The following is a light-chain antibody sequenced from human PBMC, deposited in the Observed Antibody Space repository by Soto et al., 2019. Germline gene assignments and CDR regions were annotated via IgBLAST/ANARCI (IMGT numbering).Light chain of an antibody. CDR2: DAS. CDR1: QSVTSD. Sequence: IVLAQSPATLSFSPGKSATFSCRASQSVTSDLVWYRQKPGQAPWLLIYDASNSATGIPARCSGSGSGTYFTLTISSLEPEDFAVYYCQQRSKWPITFGQGTLLEIK. J-gene: IGKJ5*01. CDR3: QQRSKWPIT. V-gene: IGKV3-11*01.